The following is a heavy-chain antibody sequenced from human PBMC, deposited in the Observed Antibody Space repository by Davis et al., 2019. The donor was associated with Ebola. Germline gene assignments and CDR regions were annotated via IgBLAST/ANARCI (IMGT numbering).Heavy chain of an antibody. CDR2: ISFDESTQ. J-gene: IGHJ4*03. Sequence: PGGSLRLSCAASGFTFSNYAMNWVRQAPGKGLEGVAAISFDESTQYYADSVKGRFTISRDNSENTLYLQMNSLRAEDTAVYYCARADGFSSSWYLFDYWGQGTTVTVSS. D-gene: IGHD6-13*01. CDR3: ARADGFSSSWYLFDY. V-gene: IGHV3-30-3*01. CDR1: GFTFSNYA.